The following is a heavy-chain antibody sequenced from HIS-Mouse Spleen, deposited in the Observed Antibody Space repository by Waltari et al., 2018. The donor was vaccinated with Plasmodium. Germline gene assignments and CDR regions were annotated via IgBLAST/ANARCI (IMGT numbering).Heavy chain of an antibody. Sequence: EVQLVESGGVVVQPGVSLRLPCAASGFTFADSTLHRLRHARGQGLECVSLISWDGGSTYYADSVKGRFTISRDNSKNSLYLQMNSLRTEDTALYYCAKGGLTTYYYYGMDVWGQGTTVTVSS. CDR2: ISWDGGST. CDR3: AKGGLTTYYYYGMDV. V-gene: IGHV3-43*01. D-gene: IGHD4-4*01. J-gene: IGHJ6*02. CDR1: GFTFADST.